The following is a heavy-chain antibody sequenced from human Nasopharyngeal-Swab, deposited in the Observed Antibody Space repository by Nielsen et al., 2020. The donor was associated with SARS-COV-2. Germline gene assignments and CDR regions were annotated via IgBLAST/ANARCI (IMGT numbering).Heavy chain of an antibody. CDR3: ARSHSSDWYQD. CDR2: IFSNDEK. V-gene: IGHV2-26*01. D-gene: IGHD6-19*01. CDR1: GFSLSNARMG. J-gene: IGHJ4*02. Sequence: SGSTLVKPTETLTLTCTVSGFSLSNARMGVSWIRQPPGKALEWLAHIFSNDEKSYSTSLKSRLTISKDTSKSQVVLTMANMDPVDTATYYCARSHSSDWYQDWGQGTLVTVSS.